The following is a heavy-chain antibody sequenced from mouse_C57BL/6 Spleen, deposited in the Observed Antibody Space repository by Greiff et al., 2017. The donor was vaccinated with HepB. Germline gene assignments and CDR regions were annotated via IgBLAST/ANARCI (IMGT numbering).Heavy chain of an antibody. CDR3: AIEGYYDYLAY. D-gene: IGHD2-4*01. J-gene: IGHJ3*01. V-gene: IGHV1-74*01. CDR1: GYTFTSYW. Sequence: QVQLKQPGAELVKPGASVKVSCKASGYTFTSYWMHWVKQRPGQGLEWIGRIHPSDSDTNYNQKFKGKATLTVDKSSSTAYMQLSSLTSEDSAVYYCAIEGYYDYLAYWGQGTLVTVSA. CDR2: IHPSDSDT.